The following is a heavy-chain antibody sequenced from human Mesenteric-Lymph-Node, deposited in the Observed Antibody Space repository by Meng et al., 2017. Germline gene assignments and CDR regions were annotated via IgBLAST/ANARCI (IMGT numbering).Heavy chain of an antibody. J-gene: IGHJ4*02. V-gene: IGHV1-2*06. CDR3: VRDGGHYDFDY. CDR2: IIPSSNDA. D-gene: IGHD3-22*01. CDR1: GYSFIPNA. Sequence: ASVKVSCKASGYSFIPNAMHWVRQAPGQGLEWMGRIIPSSNDAGSAQKFQGRVTLTWDTPISTAYMELSSLRSDDTAIYYCVRDGGHYDFDYWGQGTLVTVSS.